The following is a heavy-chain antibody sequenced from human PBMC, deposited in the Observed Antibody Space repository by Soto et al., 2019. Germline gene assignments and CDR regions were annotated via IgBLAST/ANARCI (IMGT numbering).Heavy chain of an antibody. D-gene: IGHD3-10*01. V-gene: IGHV3-48*03. J-gene: IGHJ4*02. Sequence: GGSLRLSCAASGFTFSSYEMNWVRQAPGKGLEWVSYISSSGSTIYYADSVKGRFTISRDNAKNSLYLQMNSLRAEDTAVYYCARGRGYGSASYYRVVYWGQRTLVTVSS. CDR1: GFTFSSYE. CDR2: ISSSGSTI. CDR3: ARGRGYGSASYYRVVY.